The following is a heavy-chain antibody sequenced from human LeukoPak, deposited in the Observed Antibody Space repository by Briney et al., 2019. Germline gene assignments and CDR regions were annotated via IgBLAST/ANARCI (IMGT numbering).Heavy chain of an antibody. J-gene: IGHJ4*02. CDR1: GYSFTTYW. CDR2: IYPGDSDA. Sequence: GESLKISCKGSGYSFTTYWIAWVRQMPGKGLEWMGVIYPGDSDARYSPSFQGQVTLSADKSISTAYLQWSSLKASDTAIYYCARALVGAATLSYWGQGTLVTVSS. CDR3: ARALVGAATLSY. D-gene: IGHD1-26*01. V-gene: IGHV5-51*01.